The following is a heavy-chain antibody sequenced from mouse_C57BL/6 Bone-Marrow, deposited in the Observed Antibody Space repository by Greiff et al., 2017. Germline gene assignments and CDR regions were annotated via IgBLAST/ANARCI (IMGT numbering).Heavy chain of an antibody. CDR3: ARYYYGYHWYFDV. J-gene: IGHJ1*03. Sequence: LQESGAELVRPGTSVKMSCKASGYTFPNYWIGWAKQRPGHGLEWIGDIYPGGGYTNYNEKFKGKATLTADKSSSTAYMQFSSLTSEDSAIYYCARYYYGYHWYFDVWGTGTTVTVSS. D-gene: IGHD2-2*01. CDR2: IYPGGGYT. V-gene: IGHV1-63*01. CDR1: GYTFPNYW.